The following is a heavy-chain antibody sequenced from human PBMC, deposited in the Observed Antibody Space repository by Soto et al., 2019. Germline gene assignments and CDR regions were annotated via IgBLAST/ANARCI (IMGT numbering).Heavy chain of an antibody. D-gene: IGHD6-13*01. V-gene: IGHV1-69*13. J-gene: IGHJ4*02. Sequence: SVKVSCKASGGTFSSYSISWVRQAPGQGLEWMGGIIPIFGTANYAQKFQGRVTITADESTSTAYMELSSLRSEDTAVYYCASSPGSSWYSFDYWGQGTLVTVSS. CDR1: GGTFSSYS. CDR3: ASSPGSSWYSFDY. CDR2: IIPIFGTA.